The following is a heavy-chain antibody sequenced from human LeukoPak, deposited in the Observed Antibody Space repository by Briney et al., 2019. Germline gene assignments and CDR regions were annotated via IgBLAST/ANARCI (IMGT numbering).Heavy chain of an antibody. J-gene: IGHJ6*02. CDR3: AKDRYCSSTSCYSHYYYYGMDV. Sequence: PGGSLRLSCAASGFTFSSYGMHWVRQGPGKGLEWVAVISYDGSNKYYADSVKGRFTISRDNSKNTLYLQMNSLRAEDTDVYYCAKDRYCSSTSCYSHYYYYGMDVWGQGTTVTVSS. CDR1: GFTFSSYG. D-gene: IGHD2-2*01. V-gene: IGHV3-30*18. CDR2: ISYDGSNK.